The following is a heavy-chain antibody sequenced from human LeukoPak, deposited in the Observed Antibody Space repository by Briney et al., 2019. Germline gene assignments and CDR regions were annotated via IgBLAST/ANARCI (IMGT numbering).Heavy chain of an antibody. V-gene: IGHV4-59*12. CDR2: IYHSGST. Sequence: SETLSLTCSVSSGFISSYYWTWIRQSPGKGLGWIGYIYHSGSTYYNPSLKSRVTISVDRSKNQFSLKLSSVTAADTAVYYCAREALRGPFPDYWGQGTLVTVSS. D-gene: IGHD4-17*01. J-gene: IGHJ4*02. CDR1: SGFISSYY. CDR3: AREALRGPFPDY.